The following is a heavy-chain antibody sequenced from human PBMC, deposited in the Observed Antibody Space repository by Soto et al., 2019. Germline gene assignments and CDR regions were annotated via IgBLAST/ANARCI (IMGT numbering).Heavy chain of an antibody. J-gene: IGHJ6*02. Sequence: EVQVVESGGTLVQPGGSLKLSCAASGFDASVNFMTWVRQAPGKGLEWVSSINNAGTTFYADSVKGRFTISRDASKNTRSLQMNSLRVEDTAMYDCVRENYYYGMDVWGQGTAGTVSS. CDR1: GFDASVNF. CDR3: VRENYYYGMDV. CDR2: INNAGTT. V-gene: IGHV3-66*01.